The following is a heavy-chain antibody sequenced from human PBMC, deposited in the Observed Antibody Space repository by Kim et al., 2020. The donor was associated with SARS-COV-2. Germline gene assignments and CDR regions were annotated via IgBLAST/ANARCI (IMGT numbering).Heavy chain of an antibody. J-gene: IGHJ4*02. CDR1: GYIFTNYY. D-gene: IGHD6-19*01. V-gene: IGHV1-46*01. Sequence: ASVKVSCKTSGYIFTNYYLHWVRQAPGQGLEWMGVINPTGGTTSYTQKFQGRVTMTRDTSTSTVYMELRSLRSEDTAGYYCARLGGMAVAGMGVVGYWGQ. CDR2: INPTGGTT. CDR3: ARLGGMAVAGMGVVGY.